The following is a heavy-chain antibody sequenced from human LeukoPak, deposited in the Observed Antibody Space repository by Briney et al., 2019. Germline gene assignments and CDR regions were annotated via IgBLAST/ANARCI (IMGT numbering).Heavy chain of an antibody. CDR2: IYYSGST. CDR3: ARDPRWSHFDY. V-gene: IGHV4-39*07. D-gene: IGHD4-23*01. CDR1: GGSMSRGSYY. Sequence: KASETLSLTCTVSGGSMSRGSYYWGWIRQSPGKGLEWIGSIYYSGSTYYNPSLKSRVTISLDTSKNQFSLKLTSVTAADTAVYYCARDPRWSHFDYWGQGTLVTVSS. J-gene: IGHJ4*02.